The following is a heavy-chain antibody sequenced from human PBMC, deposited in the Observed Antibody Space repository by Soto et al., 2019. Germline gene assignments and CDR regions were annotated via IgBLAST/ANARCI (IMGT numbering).Heavy chain of an antibody. J-gene: IGHJ4*02. D-gene: IGHD3-22*01. Sequence: ASVKVSCKASGYTFTGYYMHWVRQAPGQGLEWMGWINPNSGGTNYAQKSQGWVTMTRDTSISTAYMELSRLRSDDTAVYYCARATNYYYDSSGYPAYWGQGTLVTVS. CDR2: INPNSGGT. CDR1: GYTFTGYY. CDR3: ARATNYYYDSSGYPAY. V-gene: IGHV1-2*04.